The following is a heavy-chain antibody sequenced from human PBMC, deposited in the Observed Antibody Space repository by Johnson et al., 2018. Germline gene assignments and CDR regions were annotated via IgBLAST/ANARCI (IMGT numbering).Heavy chain of an antibody. D-gene: IGHD3-22*01. CDR1: GFTFSTYD. Sequence: VQLVESGGGLVQXGGSLRLXCAASGFTFSTYDIHWVRQGAGKGLEWVSAIGSAGDPYYSGSVKGRFTIYRENAKNSLYLQMNSLRAEDTAVYYCTRDHYDSSGYWGEHFDHWGQGTLVTGSS. V-gene: IGHV3-13*05. J-gene: IGHJ1*01. CDR3: TRDHYDSSGYWGEHFDH. CDR2: IGSAGDP.